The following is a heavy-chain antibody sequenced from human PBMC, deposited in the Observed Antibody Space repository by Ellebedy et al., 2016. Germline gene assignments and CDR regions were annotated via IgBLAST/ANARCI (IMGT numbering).Heavy chain of an antibody. CDR1: GDSIRSYY. Sequence: SETLSLTCSVSGDSIRSYYWSWIRQPPGKGLEWIGYIYYTWSTSYNPSLKSRVTISADTSKNEVSLKLTSVTPADTAMYYCARDVGAFDIWGQGTMVSVSS. CDR2: IYYTWST. J-gene: IGHJ3*02. CDR3: ARDVGAFDI. V-gene: IGHV4-59*01.